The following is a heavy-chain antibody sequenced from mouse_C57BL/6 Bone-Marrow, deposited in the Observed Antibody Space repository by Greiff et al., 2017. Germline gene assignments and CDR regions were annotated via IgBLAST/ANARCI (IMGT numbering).Heavy chain of an antibody. D-gene: IGHD1-1*01. CDR3: ARDYYGSSYPSY. V-gene: IGHV1-72*01. CDR2: IDPNRGGT. CDR1: GYTFTSYW. J-gene: IGHJ3*01. Sequence: QVQLQQPGAELVKPGASVKLSCKASGYTFTSYWMHWVKQRPGRGLEWIGRIDPNRGGTKYNEKFKSKATLTVDKPSSTAYMQLSSLTSEDSAVYYCARDYYGSSYPSYWGQGTLVTVSA.